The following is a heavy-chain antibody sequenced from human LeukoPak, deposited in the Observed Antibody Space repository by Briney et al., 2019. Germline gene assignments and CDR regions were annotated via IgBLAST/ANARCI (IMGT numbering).Heavy chain of an antibody. CDR1: GFIFTTYW. Sequence: PGGSLRLSCAASGFIFTTYWMSWVRQAPGKGLEWVAHINIDGNEKFYVDSVRGRFTISRDNAENSLHLQMNSLRAEDTAVYYCAKGISTSCYTSIDYWGQGTLVTVSS. V-gene: IGHV3-7*03. CDR3: AKGISTSCYTSIDY. D-gene: IGHD2-2*02. J-gene: IGHJ4*02. CDR2: INIDGNEK.